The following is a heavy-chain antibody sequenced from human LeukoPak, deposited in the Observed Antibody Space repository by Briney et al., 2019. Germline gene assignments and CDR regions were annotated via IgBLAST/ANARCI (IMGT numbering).Heavy chain of an antibody. CDR2: IIPIFGTA. CDR3: ARSSPWYCSSTSCYTHFDY. J-gene: IGHJ4*02. D-gene: IGHD2-2*02. CDR1: GGTFSSYA. V-gene: IGHV1-69*01. Sequence: SVKVSCKASGGTFSSYAISWVRQAPRQGLEWMGGIIPIFGTANYAQKFQGRVTITADESTSTAYMELSSLRSEDTAVYYCARSSPWYCSSTSCYTHFDYWGQGTLVTVSS.